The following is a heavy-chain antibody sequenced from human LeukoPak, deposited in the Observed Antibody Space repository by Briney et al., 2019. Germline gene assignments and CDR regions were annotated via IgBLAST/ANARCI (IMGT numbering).Heavy chain of an antibody. CDR3: AKSYSSGSGSYSAGHFDY. J-gene: IGHJ4*02. CDR2: IRYDGSNT. V-gene: IGHV3-30*02. D-gene: IGHD3-10*01. Sequence: GGSLRLSCAVSGFTFSSYGMHWVRQAPGKGLEWVAFIRYDGSNTYYADSVKGRFTISRDNSKNTLYLQMDTLGAEDTAVYYCAKSYSSGSGSYSAGHFDYWGQGTLVTVSS. CDR1: GFTFSSYG.